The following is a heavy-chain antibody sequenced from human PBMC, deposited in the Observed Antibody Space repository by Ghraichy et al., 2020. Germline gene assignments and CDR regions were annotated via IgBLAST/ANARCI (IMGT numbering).Heavy chain of an antibody. CDR3: ASNRYCSSTSCYDYYYYYMDV. J-gene: IGHJ6*03. CDR1: GGSISSGGYS. V-gene: IGHV4-30-4*07. CDR2: IYYSGST. Sequence: SETLSLTCAVSGGSISSGGYSWSWIRQPPGKGLEWIGYIYYSGSTYYNPSLKSRVTISVDTSKNQFSLKLSSVTAADTAVYYCASNRYCSSTSCYDYYYYYMDVWGKGTTVTVSS. D-gene: IGHD2-2*01.